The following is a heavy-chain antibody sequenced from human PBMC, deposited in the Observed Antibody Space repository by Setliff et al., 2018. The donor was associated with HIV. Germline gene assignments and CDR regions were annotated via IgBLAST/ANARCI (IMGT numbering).Heavy chain of an antibody. CDR3: ARDDRWVYNDYLDY. CDR2: IWYDGSNK. D-gene: IGHD3-10*01. V-gene: IGHV3-33*08. CDR1: GFTVSTNY. Sequence: GGSLRLSCAASGFTVSTNYMSWVRQAPGKGLEWVAVIWYDGSNKYYADSVKGRFTISRDNSKNTLYLQVNSLRTEDTAVYFCARDDRWVYNDYLDYWGQGTLVTVSS. J-gene: IGHJ4*02.